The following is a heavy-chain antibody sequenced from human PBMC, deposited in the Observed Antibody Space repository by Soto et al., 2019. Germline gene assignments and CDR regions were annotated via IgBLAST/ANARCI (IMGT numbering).Heavy chain of an antibody. J-gene: IGHJ4*02. CDR2: FIPVYRTL. V-gene: IGHV1-69*13. CDR1: GGSFGKSA. D-gene: IGHD3-3*01. CDR3: ATGVIWIGYFTVDS. Sequence: ASVKVSCRASGGSFGKSAINWVRQTPGQGLEWLGGFIPVYRTLNYAQKFQGRVTITADESTGTAYMTLSSLASDDTAVYYCATGVIWIGYFTVDSWGQGTRVTVSS.